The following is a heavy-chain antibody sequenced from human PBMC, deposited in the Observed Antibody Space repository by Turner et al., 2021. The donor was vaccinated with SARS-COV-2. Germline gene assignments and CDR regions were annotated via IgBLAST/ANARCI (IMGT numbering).Heavy chain of an antibody. CDR2: ISYTGRT. J-gene: IGHJ4*02. CDR3: ARQGGVDY. Sequence: QLQLQESGPGLVKPSETLSLTCAVSGGSISTTNHYWCWIRQPTGKGLEWIGSISYTGRTYYTPSLKSRVTLSMDTSKNHFTLKVTSVTAADTAVYYCARQGGVDYWGQGTLVTVSS. CDR1: GGSISTTNHY. V-gene: IGHV4-39*01.